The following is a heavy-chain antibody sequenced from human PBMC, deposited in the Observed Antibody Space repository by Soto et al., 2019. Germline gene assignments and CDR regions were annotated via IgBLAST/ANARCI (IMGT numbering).Heavy chain of an antibody. CDR3: VKVPDYCSGGSCYGLFDY. J-gene: IGHJ4*02. V-gene: IGHV3-23*01. CDR2: ISGSGGST. D-gene: IGHD2-15*01. Sequence: GGSLRLSCAASGFTFSSYAMSWVRQAPGKGLEWVSAISGSGGSTYYADSVKGRFTISRDNSKNTLYLQMNSLRAEDTAVYYCVKVPDYCSGGSCYGLFDYWGQGTLVTVSS. CDR1: GFTFSSYA.